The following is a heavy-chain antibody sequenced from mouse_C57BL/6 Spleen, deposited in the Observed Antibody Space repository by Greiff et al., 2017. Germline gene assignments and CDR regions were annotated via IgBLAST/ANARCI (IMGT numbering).Heavy chain of an antibody. V-gene: IGHV1-50*01. D-gene: IGHD2-2*01. CDR3: ARSDGYDWFAY. CDR2: IDPSDSYT. CDR1: GYTFTSYW. Sequence: QVQLQQPGAELVKPGASVKLSCKASGYTFTSYWMQWVKQRPGQGLEWIGEIDPSDSYTNYNQKFKGKATLTVDTSSSTAYMQLSSLTSEDSAVYYCARSDGYDWFAYWGQGTLVTVSA. J-gene: IGHJ3*01.